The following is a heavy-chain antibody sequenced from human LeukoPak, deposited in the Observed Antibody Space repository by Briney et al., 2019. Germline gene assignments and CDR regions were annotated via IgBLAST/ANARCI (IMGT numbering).Heavy chain of an antibody. V-gene: IGHV3-23*01. CDR2: ISGSGGST. Sequence: GGSLRLSCAAYGFTFSSYAMSWVRQAPGKGLEWVSAISGSGGSTYYADSVKGRFTISRDNSKNTLYLQMNSLRAEDTAVYYCAHETSLTIFGVVTNFDYWGQGTLVTVSS. CDR3: AHETSLTIFGVVTNFDY. J-gene: IGHJ4*02. CDR1: GFTFSSYA. D-gene: IGHD3-3*01.